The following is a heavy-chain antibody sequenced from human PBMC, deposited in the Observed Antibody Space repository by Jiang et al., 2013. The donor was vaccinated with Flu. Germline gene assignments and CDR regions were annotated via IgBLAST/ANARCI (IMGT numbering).Heavy chain of an antibody. CDR1: GGSITNYC. J-gene: IGHJ4*02. CDR2: IFYSGST. V-gene: IGHV4-59*01. D-gene: IGHD1-26*01. Sequence: SLTCTVSGGSITNYCWSWIRQPPGKGLEWIGYIFYSGSTNYSPSLKSRVTISVDTSKNQFSLNLSSVTAADTAVYYCARSEVVGTTFDYWGQGTLVTVSS. CDR3: ARSEVVGTTFDY.